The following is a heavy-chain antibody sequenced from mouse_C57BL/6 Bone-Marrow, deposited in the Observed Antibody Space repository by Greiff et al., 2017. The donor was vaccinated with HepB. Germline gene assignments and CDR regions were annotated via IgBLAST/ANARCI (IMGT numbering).Heavy chain of an antibody. CDR2: ISDGGSYT. V-gene: IGHV5-4*01. CDR3: ARGRLRGYFDY. J-gene: IGHJ2*01. D-gene: IGHD3-3*01. CDR1: GFTFSSYA. Sequence: EVQRVESGGGLVKPGGSLKLSCAASGFTFSSYAMSWVRQTPEKRLEWVATISDGGSYTYYPDNVKGRFTISRDNAKNNLYLQMSHLKSEDTAMYYCARGRLRGYFDYWGQGTTLTVSS.